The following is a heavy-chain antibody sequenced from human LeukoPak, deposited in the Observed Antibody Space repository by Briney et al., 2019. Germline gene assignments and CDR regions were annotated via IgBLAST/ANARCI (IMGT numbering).Heavy chain of an antibody. D-gene: IGHD6-19*01. CDR1: GGSISSSSYY. CDR3: ARRALIAVAGTRHFDY. CDR2: IYYSGST. J-gene: IGHJ4*02. Sequence: SSETLSLTCTVSGGSISSSSYYWGWIRRPPGKGLEWIGSIYYSGSTYYNPSLKSRVTISVDTSKNQFSLKLSSVTAADTAVYYCARRALIAVAGTRHFDYWGQGTLVTVSS. V-gene: IGHV4-39*01.